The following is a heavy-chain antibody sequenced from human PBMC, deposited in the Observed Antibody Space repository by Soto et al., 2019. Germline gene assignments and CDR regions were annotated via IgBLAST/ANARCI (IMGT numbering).Heavy chain of an antibody. CDR1: GGSMSSHY. J-gene: IGHJ4*02. V-gene: IGHV4-59*11. CDR2: ISYSGST. CDR3: ARADPDASVGF. D-gene: IGHD3-16*01. Sequence: SETLSLTCTVSGGSMSSHYWTWLRQPPGKGLEWIGYISYSGSTYYNPSLKSRVTISADTSRNQFSLKLSSVIAADTAVYFCARADPDASVGFWGQGTLVTVSS.